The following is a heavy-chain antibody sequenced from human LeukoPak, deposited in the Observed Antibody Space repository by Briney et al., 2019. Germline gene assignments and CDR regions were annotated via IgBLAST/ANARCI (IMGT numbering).Heavy chain of an antibody. CDR3: ARDPPSGGWSFFDY. D-gene: IGHD6-19*01. CDR2: ISYDGNNK. V-gene: IGHV3-30*04. Sequence: PGRSLRLSCAASGFTFDSYAIHWVRQAPGKGLEWVSVISYDGNNKYYADSVKGRFTISRDNSENTLYLQMNSLRTEDTALYYCARDPPSGGWSFFDYWGQGTLVTVSS. J-gene: IGHJ4*02. CDR1: GFTFDSYA.